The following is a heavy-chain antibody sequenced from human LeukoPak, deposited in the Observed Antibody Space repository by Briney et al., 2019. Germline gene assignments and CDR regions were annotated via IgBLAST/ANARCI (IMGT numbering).Heavy chain of an antibody. D-gene: IGHD4-4*01. CDR2: IYHSGST. CDR3: ARGPTVTTRFSNYYYGMDV. CDR1: GGSISTYY. V-gene: IGHV4-59*12. J-gene: IGHJ6*02. Sequence: SGTLSLTCTVSGGSISTYYWSWIRQPPGKGLEWIGYIYHSGSTYYNPSLKSRVTTSVDRSKNQFSLKLSSVTAADTAVYYCARGPTVTTRFSNYYYGMDVWGQGTTVTVSS.